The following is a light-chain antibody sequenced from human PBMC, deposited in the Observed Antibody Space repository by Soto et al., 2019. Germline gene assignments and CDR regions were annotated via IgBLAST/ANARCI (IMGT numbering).Light chain of an antibody. CDR1: SGSVSTSYY. CDR2: STK. J-gene: IGLJ2*01. Sequence: QAVVTQEPSFSVSPGGTVTLTCGLSSGSVSTSYYTSWYQQTPGQAPRTLIYSTKTRSSGVPDRFSGSILGNKAALTITGAQADDESDYYCVLYMGNGISVFGGGTKLTVL. CDR3: VLYMGNGISV. V-gene: IGLV8-61*01.